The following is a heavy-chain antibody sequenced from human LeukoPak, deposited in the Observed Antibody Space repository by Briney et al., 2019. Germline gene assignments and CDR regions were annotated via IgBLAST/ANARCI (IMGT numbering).Heavy chain of an antibody. V-gene: IGHV4-39*02. Sequence: SDTLSLTCTVSGGSISSNNYNWGWIRQPPGKGLEWIGNIYYSGSTYYNPSLKSRVTISVDSSKNQFSLKLSSVTAADTAVYYCAREVAGTPWIDYWGQGTLGTVSS. CDR1: GGSISSNNYN. CDR2: IYYSGST. CDR3: AREVAGTPWIDY. J-gene: IGHJ4*02. D-gene: IGHD6-19*01.